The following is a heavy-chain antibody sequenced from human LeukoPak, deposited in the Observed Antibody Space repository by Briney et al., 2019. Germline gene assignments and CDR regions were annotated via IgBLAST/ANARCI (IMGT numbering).Heavy chain of an antibody. D-gene: IGHD2-8*02. CDR3: AKAVVYDYYYYGMDV. CDR2: MNIDGSEK. J-gene: IGHJ6*02. Sequence: GGSLRLSCADAGFTFSNYWMGWVRQAPGKRPEWVANMNIDGSEKYYADSVKGRFSISRDNARNSVYLQMASLRAEDTAVYYCAKAVVYDYYYYGMDVWGQGTTVTVSS. V-gene: IGHV3-7*01. CDR1: GFTFSNYW.